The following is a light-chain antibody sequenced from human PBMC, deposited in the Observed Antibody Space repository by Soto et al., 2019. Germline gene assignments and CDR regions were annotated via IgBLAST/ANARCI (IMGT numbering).Light chain of an antibody. CDR1: QSISRW. V-gene: IGKV1-5*01. Sequence: DSQMTQSPSTLSASGGERVTITCRASQSISRWLAWYQQKPGKAPKLLIYDASNLESGVPPRFSGSGSGTEFSLTISSLQPDDFGTYYCQQYNYYWTFGQGTKVDIK. CDR2: DAS. CDR3: QQYNYYWT. J-gene: IGKJ1*01.